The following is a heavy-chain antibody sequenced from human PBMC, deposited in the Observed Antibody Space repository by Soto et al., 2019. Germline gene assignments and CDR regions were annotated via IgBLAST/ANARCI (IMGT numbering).Heavy chain of an antibody. CDR1: VGSISSDGYS. V-gene: IGHV4-30-2*01. Sequence: QLQLQESGSGLVKPSQTLSLNCAVSVGSISSDGYSWSWIRQPPGKGLEWIGYIYHSGSTSYNTSLMSRVTISVDRSKNQCSLKLSAVTASDTAVYYCSRGMTTGTTYAYWGQGTLFTVSS. D-gene: IGHD4-17*01. CDR2: IYHSGST. CDR3: SRGMTTGTTYAY. J-gene: IGHJ4*02.